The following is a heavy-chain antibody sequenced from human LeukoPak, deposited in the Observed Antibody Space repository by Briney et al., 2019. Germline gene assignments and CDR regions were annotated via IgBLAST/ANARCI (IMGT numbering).Heavy chain of an antibody. Sequence: SETLSLTCTVSGGSIGSYYWSWIRQPPGKGLEWIGYINYSGTTNYNPSLKSRVTISVDTSKNQFSLKLSSVTAADTAVYYCATGSSGWYYFDYWGQGTLVTVSS. CDR2: INYSGTT. CDR1: GGSIGSYY. V-gene: IGHV4-59*01. D-gene: IGHD6-19*01. CDR3: ATGSSGWYYFDY. J-gene: IGHJ4*02.